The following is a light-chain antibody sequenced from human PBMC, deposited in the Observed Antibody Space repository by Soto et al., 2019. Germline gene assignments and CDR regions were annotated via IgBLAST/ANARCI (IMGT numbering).Light chain of an antibody. V-gene: IGKV3-20*01. J-gene: IGKJ1*01. Sequence: EIVLTQSPGTLSLSPGERATLSCRASQSVSYSYLAWYQQKPGQAPRLLIYGASSRATGIPDRFSGSGSGPDFTLTISRLEPEDFAVYYCQQYGSSPRTFGQGTKVEIK. CDR1: QSVSYSY. CDR3: QQYGSSPRT. CDR2: GAS.